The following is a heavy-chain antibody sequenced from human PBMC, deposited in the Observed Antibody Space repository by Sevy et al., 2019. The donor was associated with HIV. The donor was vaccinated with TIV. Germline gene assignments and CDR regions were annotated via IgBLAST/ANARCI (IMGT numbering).Heavy chain of an antibody. CDR1: GFTFSSYA. V-gene: IGHV3-30-3*01. CDR3: ARDFWSGYSLDY. Sequence: GGFLRLSCVASGFTFSSYAMHWVRQAPGKGLEWVAVISNDGINKYYADSVKGRFTISRDNSRNTLYLQMNSLRTEDTAVYYCARDFWSGYSLDYWGQGTRVTVSS. D-gene: IGHD3-3*01. J-gene: IGHJ4*02. CDR2: ISNDGINK.